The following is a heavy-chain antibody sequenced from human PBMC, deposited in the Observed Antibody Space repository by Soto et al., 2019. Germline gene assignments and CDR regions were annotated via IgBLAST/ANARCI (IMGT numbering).Heavy chain of an antibody. V-gene: IGHV4-4*07. CDR2: VSTNGAT. Sequence: SETLSLTCTVSDDFISSYYWNWIRQPAGKGLEWIGRVSTNGATNYNPSLESRVTMSVDTSKNQFSLKLTSVTAADTAVYFCARAGYEILTGSYAMDVWGKGTTVTVSS. CDR1: DDFISSYY. CDR3: ARAGYEILTGSYAMDV. D-gene: IGHD3-9*01. J-gene: IGHJ6*04.